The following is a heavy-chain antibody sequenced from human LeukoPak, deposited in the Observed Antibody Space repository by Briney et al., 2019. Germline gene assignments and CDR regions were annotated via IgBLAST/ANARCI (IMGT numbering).Heavy chain of an antibody. J-gene: IGHJ4*02. CDR1: GFTFSTYA. CDR3: AKEAYYYDSSGYEQRDY. V-gene: IGHV3-23*01. CDR2: ISGSGGST. D-gene: IGHD3-22*01. Sequence: GGSLRLSCAASGFTFSTYAVNWVRQAPGKGLEWVSTISGSGGSTYYADSVKGRFTISRDNSKNTLYLQMNSLRAEDTAVYYCAKEAYYYDSSGYEQRDYWGQGTLVTVSS.